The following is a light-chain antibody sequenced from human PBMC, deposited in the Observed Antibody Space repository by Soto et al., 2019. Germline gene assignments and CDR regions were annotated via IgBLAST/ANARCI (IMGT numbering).Light chain of an antibody. Sequence: DIQLTQSPSFLSASVGDRVTITCRASQDISDYLAWYQQRPGKAPKLLIYAASTLQSGVPSRFSGSGSGTEFTLTISSLQHEDFAPYSCQQLNSYPLTFGGGTKVDIK. CDR2: AAS. CDR3: QQLNSYPLT. CDR1: QDISDY. J-gene: IGKJ4*01. V-gene: IGKV1-9*01.